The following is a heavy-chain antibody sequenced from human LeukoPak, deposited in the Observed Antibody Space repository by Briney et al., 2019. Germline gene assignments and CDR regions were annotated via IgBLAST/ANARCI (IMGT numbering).Heavy chain of an antibody. CDR3: SKSGGVWVSGHLGDS. CDR2: ITTSDGNT. J-gene: IGHJ4*02. Sequence: GGSLRLSCAASGFTFSSYTMSWVRQAPGKGLEWVSTITTSDGNTYYADSVKGRFTVSRDNSKNTLFLQMNSLRAEDTAVYYCSKSGGVWVSGHLGDSWGRGTLVTVSS. CDR1: GFTFSSYT. V-gene: IGHV3-23*01. D-gene: IGHD3-16*01.